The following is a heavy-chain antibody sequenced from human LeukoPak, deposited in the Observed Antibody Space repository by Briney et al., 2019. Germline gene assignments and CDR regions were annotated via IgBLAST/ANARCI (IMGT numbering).Heavy chain of an antibody. V-gene: IGHV4-34*01. CDR2: INHSGST. D-gene: IGHD3-9*01. CDR3: ARGFDWYSNPRAFDI. J-gene: IGHJ3*02. CDR1: GGSFNGYY. Sequence: SETLSLTCAVYGGSFNGYYWSWIRQPPGKGLEWIGEINHSGSTNYNPSLKSRVTISVDTSKNQFSLKLSSVTAADTAVYYCARGFDWYSNPRAFDIWGQGTMVTVSS.